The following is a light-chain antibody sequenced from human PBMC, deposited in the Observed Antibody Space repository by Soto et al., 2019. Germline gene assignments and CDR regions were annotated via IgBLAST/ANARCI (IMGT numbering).Light chain of an antibody. CDR3: QQSYNVPPT. CDR1: QTINKY. CDR2: ASS. J-gene: IGKJ1*01. Sequence: DIKMTQSPSSLSASVGDRVTITCRPSQTINKYLNWYQQKPGKAPRLLIYASSTLPSGVPSRFTGSRPGTNFTLTINNLQPEDFATYYCQQSYNVPPTFGQGTTVEI. V-gene: IGKV1-39*01.